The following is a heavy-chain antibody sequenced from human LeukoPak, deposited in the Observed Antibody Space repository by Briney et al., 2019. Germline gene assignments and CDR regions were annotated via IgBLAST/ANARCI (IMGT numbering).Heavy chain of an antibody. D-gene: IGHD6-13*01. V-gene: IGHV3-33*01. J-gene: IGHJ2*01. CDR1: GFSFSTYA. CDR2: IWSDASNQ. CDR3: ARGQGSRWAHWYFDL. Sequence: PGTSLRLSCAASGFSFSTYAMHWVRQAPGKGLDWVAMIWSDASNQYYPGSVKGRFTISRENAKNSLYLQMNSLRAGDTAVYYCARGQGSRWAHWYFDLWGRGTLVTVST.